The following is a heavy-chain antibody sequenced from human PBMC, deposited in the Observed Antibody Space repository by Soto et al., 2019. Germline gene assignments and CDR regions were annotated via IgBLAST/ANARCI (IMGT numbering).Heavy chain of an antibody. CDR1: GFTFNNYA. J-gene: IGHJ4*02. CDR3: GKDGGGWLQFGGYYFDY. Sequence: EVQLLESGGGLVQPGGSLRLSCPASGFTFNNYAMSWVRQPPGKGLQWVSAVSGSGGTTYYADSVKGRFTISRDNSKNTLYLQMNGLRAEGAAVYYCGKDGGGWLQFGGYYFDYWGQGTLVSVSS. V-gene: IGHV3-23*01. CDR2: VSGSGGTT. D-gene: IGHD3-16*01.